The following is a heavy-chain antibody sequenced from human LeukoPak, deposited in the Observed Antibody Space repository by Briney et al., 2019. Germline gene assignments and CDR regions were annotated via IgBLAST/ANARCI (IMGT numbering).Heavy chain of an antibody. CDR2: INSDGSST. J-gene: IGHJ6*03. Sequence: PGGSLRLSCAASGFTFSSYWMHWVRQAPGKGLVWVSRINSDGSSTSYADSVKGRFTISRDNAKNTLYLQMNSLRAEDTAVYYCARDWVAPPYYYYYMDVWGKGTTVTVSS. CDR3: ARDWVAPPYYYYYMDV. D-gene: IGHD2-15*01. CDR1: GFTFSSYW. V-gene: IGHV3-74*01.